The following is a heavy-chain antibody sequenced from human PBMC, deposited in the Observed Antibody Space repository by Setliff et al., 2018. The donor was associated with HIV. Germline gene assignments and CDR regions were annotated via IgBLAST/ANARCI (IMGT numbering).Heavy chain of an antibody. Sequence: VASVKVSCKASGDTFSRYAISWVRQAPGQGLEWMGGIIPILGEAKYAQKFQGTVTITADKSTSTVYMELSSLKSEDTAVYYCASAYDYYMDVWGKGTTVTVS. CDR3: ASAYDYYMDV. V-gene: IGHV1-69*10. J-gene: IGHJ6*03. CDR1: GDTFSRYA. CDR2: IIPILGEA.